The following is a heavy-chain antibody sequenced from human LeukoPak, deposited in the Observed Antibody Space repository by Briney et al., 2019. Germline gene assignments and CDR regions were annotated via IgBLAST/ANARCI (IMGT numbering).Heavy chain of an antibody. Sequence: GGSLRLPCAASGITFSSYAMHWVRQAPGKGLEWVAVISYDGSNKYYADSVKGRFTISRDNAKNSLYLQMNSLRADDTALYYCAKDSGYYKNFDYWGQGTLVTVSS. J-gene: IGHJ4*02. D-gene: IGHD3-22*01. CDR1: GITFSSYA. CDR2: ISYDGSNK. CDR3: AKDSGYYKNFDY. V-gene: IGHV3-30*04.